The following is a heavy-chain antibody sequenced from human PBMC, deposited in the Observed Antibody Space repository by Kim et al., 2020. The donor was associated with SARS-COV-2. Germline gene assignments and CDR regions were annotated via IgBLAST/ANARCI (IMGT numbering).Heavy chain of an antibody. D-gene: IGHD6-13*01. CDR3: ARLRKGHSSKSWDY. V-gene: IGHV5-51*01. J-gene: IGHJ4*02. Sequence: SPSFQGQVTISADKSISTAYLQWSSLKASDTAMYYCARLRKGHSSKSWDYWGQGTLVTVSS.